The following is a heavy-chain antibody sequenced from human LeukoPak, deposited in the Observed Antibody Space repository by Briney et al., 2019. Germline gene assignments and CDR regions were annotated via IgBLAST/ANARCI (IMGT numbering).Heavy chain of an antibody. D-gene: IGHD6-13*01. CDR1: GGSINSYY. CDR3: ARAGYSSSWYLDY. J-gene: IGHJ4*02. CDR2: IYYTGST. Sequence: PSETLSLTCTVSGGSINSYYWYWIRQPPGKGLEWLGYIYYTGSTNYNPSLKSRVTISVDTSKNHFSLKVNSVTPADTAVYFCARAGYSSSWYLDYWGQGTLVTVSS. V-gene: IGHV4-59*01.